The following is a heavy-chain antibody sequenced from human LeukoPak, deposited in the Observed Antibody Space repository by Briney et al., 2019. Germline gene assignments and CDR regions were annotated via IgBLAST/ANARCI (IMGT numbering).Heavy chain of an antibody. J-gene: IGHJ4*02. Sequence: SETLSLTCTVSGGSISSYYWSWIRQPPGKGLGWIGEINHSGSTNYNPSLKSRVTISVDTSKNQFSLKLSSVTAADTAVYYCARKQEEYSSSSGLVSDYWGQGTLVTVSS. D-gene: IGHD6-6*01. CDR3: ARKQEEYSSSSGLVSDY. CDR1: GGSISSYY. V-gene: IGHV4-34*01. CDR2: INHSGST.